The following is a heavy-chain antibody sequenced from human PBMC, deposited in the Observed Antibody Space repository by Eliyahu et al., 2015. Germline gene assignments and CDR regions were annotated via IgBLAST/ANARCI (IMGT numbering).Heavy chain of an antibody. D-gene: IGHD3-3*01. J-gene: IGHJ5*02. V-gene: IGHV1-2*02. CDR2: SNPNSGDT. CDR1: GYTFTDHY. Sequence: QVQLVQSGAEAKMTGASVKVSCKASGYTFTDHYVHWVRQAPGQGLEWMGWSNPNSGDTKXAQRFQGRVTMTRDTSISTVYLEVNRLRIDDTAVYFCARDGLWSNNWFDRWGQGTLVTVSS. CDR3: ARDGLWSNNWFDR.